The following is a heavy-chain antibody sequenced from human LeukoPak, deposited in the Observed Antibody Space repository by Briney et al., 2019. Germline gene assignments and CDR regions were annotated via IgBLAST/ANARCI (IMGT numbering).Heavy chain of an antibody. J-gene: IGHJ6*03. V-gene: IGHV4-34*01. D-gene: IGHD3-3*01. CDR1: GGSFSGYY. CDR2: INHSGST. CDR3: ARGRPPYYHFWSGYLSYYYYMDV. Sequence: SETLSLTCAVYGGSFSGYYWSWIRQPPGKGLEWIGEINHSGSTNYNPSLKSRVTISVDTSKNQFSLKLSSVTAADTAVYYCARGRPPYYHFWSGYLSYYYYMDVWGKGTTVTVSS.